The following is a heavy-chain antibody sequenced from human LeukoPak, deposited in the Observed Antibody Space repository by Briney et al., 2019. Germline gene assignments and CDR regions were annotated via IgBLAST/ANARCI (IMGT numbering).Heavy chain of an antibody. CDR3: ARQKQFYILTGCFDY. Sequence: SQTLSLTCTVSGGSTSSGGYYWSWIRQHPGKGLEWIGYIYYSGSTYYNPSLKSRVTISVDTSKNQFSLKLSSVTAADTAVYYCARQKQFYILTGCFDYWGQGTLVTVSS. CDR2: IYYSGST. CDR1: GGSTSSGGYY. J-gene: IGHJ4*02. D-gene: IGHD3-9*01. V-gene: IGHV4-31*03.